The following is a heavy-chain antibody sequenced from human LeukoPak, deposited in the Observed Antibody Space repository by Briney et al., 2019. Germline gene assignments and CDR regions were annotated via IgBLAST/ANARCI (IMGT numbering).Heavy chain of an antibody. CDR1: GFTFSSYW. CDR3: ARGSPIFYGGNTNYSDY. J-gene: IGHJ4*02. Sequence: GGSLRLSCAASGFTFSSYWMSWVRQAPGKGLEWVAYIKQDGSEKYYVDSVKGRFIISRDNAKSSLYLQMNSLRVEDTAVYYCARGSPIFYGGNTNYSDYWGQGTLVPVSS. V-gene: IGHV3-7*04. CDR2: IKQDGSEK. D-gene: IGHD4-23*01.